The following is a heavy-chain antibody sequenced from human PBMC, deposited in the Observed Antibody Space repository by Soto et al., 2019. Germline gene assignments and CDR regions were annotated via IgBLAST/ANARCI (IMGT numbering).Heavy chain of an antibody. D-gene: IGHD6-19*01. V-gene: IGHV3-33*01. J-gene: IGHJ6*02. CDR3: ARDPHGSGWYNYYYYGMDV. CDR1: GFTFSSYG. CDR2: IWYDGSNK. Sequence: GGSLRLSCAASGFTFSSYGMHWVRQAPGKGLEWVAVIWYDGSNKYYADSVKGRFTISRDNSKNTLYLQMNSLRAEDTAVYYCARDPHGSGWYNYYYYGMDVWGQGTTVTVS.